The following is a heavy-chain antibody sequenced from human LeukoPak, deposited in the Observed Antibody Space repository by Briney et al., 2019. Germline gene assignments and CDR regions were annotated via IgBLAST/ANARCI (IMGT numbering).Heavy chain of an antibody. V-gene: IGHV3-72*01. Sequence: PGGSLRLSCAASGFTFSDHYMDWVRQSPGKGLEWVARTRNKAKGYTTEYAASVKGRFIISRDDSKNSLYLQMNSLKTEDTAVYYCVRGNDYSNYWGLDYWGQGTLVTVSS. CDR3: VRGNDYSNYWGLDY. D-gene: IGHD4-11*01. CDR1: GFTFSDHY. CDR2: TRNKAKGYTT. J-gene: IGHJ4*02.